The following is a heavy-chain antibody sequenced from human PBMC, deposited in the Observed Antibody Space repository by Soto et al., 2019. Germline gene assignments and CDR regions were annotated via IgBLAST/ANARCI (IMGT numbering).Heavy chain of an antibody. V-gene: IGHV4-4*02. J-gene: IGHJ6*02. Sequence: PSETLSLTCAVSGGSISSSNWWSWVRQPPGKGLEWVGEIYHSGSTNYNPSLKSRVTISVDKSKNQFSLKLSSVTAADTAVYYCARAYPRWLGWLPPRYYGMDVWGQGTTVTVSS. CDR3: ARAYPRWLGWLPPRYYGMDV. CDR2: IYHSGST. CDR1: GGSISSSNW. D-gene: IGHD3-3*01.